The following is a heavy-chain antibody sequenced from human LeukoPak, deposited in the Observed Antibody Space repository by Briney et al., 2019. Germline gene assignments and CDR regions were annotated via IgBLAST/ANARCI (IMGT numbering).Heavy chain of an antibody. J-gene: IGHJ4*02. CDR3: ANSPAAGPFDY. CDR2: ISYDGSNK. CDR1: GFTFSSYG. V-gene: IGHV3-30*18. D-gene: IGHD6-13*01. Sequence: PGGSLRLSCAASGFTFSSYGMHWVRQAPGKGLEWVAVISYDGSNKYYADSVKDRFTISRDNSKNTLYLQMNSLGAEDTAVYYCANSPAAGPFDYWGQGTLVTVSS.